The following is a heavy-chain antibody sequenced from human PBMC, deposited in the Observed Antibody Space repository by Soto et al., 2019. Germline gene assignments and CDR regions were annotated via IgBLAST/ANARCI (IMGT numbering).Heavy chain of an antibody. Sequence: QVQLQQWGAGLLKPSETLSLTCAVYGGSFSGYYWSWIRQPPGKGLEWIGEINHSGSTNYNPSLKSRVTTSVDTSKNQFSLKLSSVTAADTAVYYCARGLWLVRGGFGYWGQGTLVTVSS. CDR3: ARGLWLVRGGFGY. D-gene: IGHD6-19*01. J-gene: IGHJ4*02. V-gene: IGHV4-34*01. CDR1: GGSFSGYY. CDR2: INHSGST.